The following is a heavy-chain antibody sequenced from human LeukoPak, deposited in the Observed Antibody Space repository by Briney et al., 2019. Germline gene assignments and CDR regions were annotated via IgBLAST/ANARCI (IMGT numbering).Heavy chain of an antibody. D-gene: IGHD4-17*01. CDR3: ARVLDYGDYAWFDP. CDR1: GGSISSYY. V-gene: IGHV4-4*07. J-gene: IGHJ5*02. Sequence: SETLSLTCTVSGGSISSYYWSWIRQPAGKGLEWIGRIYTSGSTNYNPSLKSRVTISVDTSKNQFSLKLSSVTAADTAVYYCARVLDYGDYAWFDPWGQGTLVTVSS. CDR2: IYTSGST.